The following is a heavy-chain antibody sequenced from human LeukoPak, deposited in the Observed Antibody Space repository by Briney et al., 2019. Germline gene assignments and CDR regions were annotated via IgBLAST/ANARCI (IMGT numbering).Heavy chain of an antibody. J-gene: IGHJ3*02. CDR3: ARVFHDYGDSDAFDI. D-gene: IGHD4-17*01. CDR1: GYTFTGYY. CDR2: INPNSGGT. Sequence: ASVKVSCKASGYTFTGYYMHWVRQAPGQGLEWMGWINPNSGGTNYAQKFQGRVTMTRDTSISTAYMELSRLRSDDTAVYYCARVFHDYGDSDAFDIWGQGTMVTVSS. V-gene: IGHV1-2*02.